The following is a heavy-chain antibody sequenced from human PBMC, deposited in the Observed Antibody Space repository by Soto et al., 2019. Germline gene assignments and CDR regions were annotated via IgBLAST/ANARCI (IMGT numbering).Heavy chain of an antibody. V-gene: IGHV3-30*18. Sequence: TGGSLRLSCAASGFTFSSYGMHWVRQAPGKGLEWVAVISYDGSNKYYADSVKGRFTISRDNSKNTLYLQMNSLRAEDTAVYYCAKDLGILSRPRYYFDYWGQGTLVTVSS. CDR3: AKDLGILSRPRYYFDY. CDR2: ISYDGSNK. CDR1: GFTFSSYG. J-gene: IGHJ4*02.